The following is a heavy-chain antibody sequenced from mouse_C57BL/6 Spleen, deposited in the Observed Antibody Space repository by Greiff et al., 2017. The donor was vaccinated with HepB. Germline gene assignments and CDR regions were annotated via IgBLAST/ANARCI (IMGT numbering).Heavy chain of an antibody. V-gene: IGHV3-6*01. CDR1: GYSITSGYY. Sequence: DVQLQESGPGLVKPSQSLSLTCSVTGYSITSGYYWNWIRQFPGNKLEWMGYISYDGSNNYNPSLKNRISITRDTSKNQFFLKLNSVTTEDTATYYCARGYYSNYEGMDYWGQGTSVTVSS. D-gene: IGHD2-5*01. CDR3: ARGYYSNYEGMDY. CDR2: ISYDGSN. J-gene: IGHJ4*01.